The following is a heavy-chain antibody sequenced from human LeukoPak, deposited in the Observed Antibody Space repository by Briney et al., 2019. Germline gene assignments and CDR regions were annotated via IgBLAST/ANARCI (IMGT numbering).Heavy chain of an antibody. Sequence: GGSLRLSCAASGFTFSDNAMSWVRQAPGKGLEWVSTISRTTGTTYYADSVKGRFTISRDNSKNTVSLQVNSLRAEDTAVYYCAKLPGEMATAWHFDYWGQGTLVTVSS. CDR2: ISRTTGTT. CDR1: GFTFSDNA. CDR3: AKLPGEMATAWHFDY. J-gene: IGHJ4*02. D-gene: IGHD5-24*01. V-gene: IGHV3-23*01.